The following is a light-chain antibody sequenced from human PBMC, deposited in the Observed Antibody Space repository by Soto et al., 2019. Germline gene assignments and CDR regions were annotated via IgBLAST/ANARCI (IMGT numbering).Light chain of an antibody. J-gene: IGKJ4*01. V-gene: IGKV1-5*03. CDR2: KAS. Sequence: DIQRTQSPSTLSASVGDRVTITCRASQSISSWLAWYQQKPGKAPKLLIYKASSLESGVPSRFSGSGSGTEFTLTISSLQPDDFATYYCQQYNSYPFGGGTKVDIK. CDR3: QQYNSYP. CDR1: QSISSW.